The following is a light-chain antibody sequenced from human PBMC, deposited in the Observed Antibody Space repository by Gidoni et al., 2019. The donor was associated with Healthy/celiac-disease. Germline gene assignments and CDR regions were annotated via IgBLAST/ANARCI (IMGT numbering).Light chain of an antibody. CDR1: QSVSSTY. Sequence: EFVLTQSPGTLSLSPGERATLSCRASQSVSSTYLAWYQQKPGQPPRLLIYGASSRATGIPDRFSGSGSGTDFTLTISRLEPEDSAVYYCQQYGRSPLTFGGGSKVEIK. J-gene: IGKJ4*01. V-gene: IGKV3-20*01. CDR2: GAS. CDR3: QQYGRSPLT.